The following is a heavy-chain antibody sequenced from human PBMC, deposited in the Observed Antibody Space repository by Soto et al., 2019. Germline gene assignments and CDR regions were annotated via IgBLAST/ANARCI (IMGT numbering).Heavy chain of an antibody. D-gene: IGHD5-18*01. Sequence: GGSLRLSCAASGFTFDNYAMSWVRQAPGKGLEWVSVISASGGSTYYADSVKGRFAISRDNSRNTLSLQMNSLRAEDTAVYYCAKGGGGYSSPALRYFDYWGQGTLVTVSS. CDR1: GFTFDNYA. V-gene: IGHV3-23*01. CDR2: ISASGGST. CDR3: AKGGGGYSSPALRYFDY. J-gene: IGHJ4*02.